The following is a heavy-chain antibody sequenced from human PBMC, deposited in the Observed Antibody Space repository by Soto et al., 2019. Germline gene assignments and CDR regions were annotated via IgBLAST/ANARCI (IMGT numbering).Heavy chain of an antibody. CDR2: IIPIFGTA. CDR3: ARGYAGSRIDY. J-gene: IGHJ4*02. Sequence: GASVKVSCKASGYTFTSYAMHWVRQAPGQGLEWMGGIIPIFGTANYAQKFQGRVTITADESTSTAYMELSSLRSEDTAVYYCARGYAGSRIDYWGQGTLVTVSS. CDR1: GYTFTSYA. V-gene: IGHV1-69*13. D-gene: IGHD2-15*01.